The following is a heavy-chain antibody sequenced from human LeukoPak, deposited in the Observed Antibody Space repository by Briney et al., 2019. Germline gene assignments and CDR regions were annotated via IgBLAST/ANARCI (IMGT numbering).Heavy chain of an antibody. Sequence: LSGGSLRLSCAASGFTFNSYEMNWVRQAPGKGLEWVSYISSSGGTRYYADSVKGRFTISRDNAKNSLYLQMNSLRRADTAVYYCARDTNCGLDYWDQGTLVTVSS. V-gene: IGHV3-48*03. CDR3: ARDTNCGLDY. CDR2: ISSSGGTR. J-gene: IGHJ4*02. CDR1: GFTFNSYE. D-gene: IGHD7-27*01.